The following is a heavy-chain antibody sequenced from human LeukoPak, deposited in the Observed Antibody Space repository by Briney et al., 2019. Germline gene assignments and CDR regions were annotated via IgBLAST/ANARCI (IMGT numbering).Heavy chain of an antibody. D-gene: IGHD4-17*01. CDR2: ISGSGGRT. V-gene: IGHV3-23*01. CDR3: AKDGGLDTVTTPYYYFGMDV. Sequence: GGSLRLSCATSGFTFNTYAMSWVRQAPGKGLEWVSAISGSGGRTYYADSVKGRFTISRDNSKNTLYLQMNSLRAEDTAVYYCAKDGGLDTVTTPYYYFGMDVWGQGTTVTVSS. CDR1: GFTFNTYA. J-gene: IGHJ6*02.